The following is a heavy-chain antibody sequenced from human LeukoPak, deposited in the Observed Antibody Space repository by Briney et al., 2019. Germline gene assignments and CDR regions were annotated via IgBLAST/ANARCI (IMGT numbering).Heavy chain of an antibody. CDR1: GFTFSTYW. CDR3: ARDSINGDVFDI. V-gene: IGHV3-7*01. J-gene: IGHJ3*02. CDR2: IKQDGSEK. Sequence: PGGSLRLSCAASGFTFSTYWMKWVRQAPGKGLEWVASIKQDGSEKYYVDSVKGRFTISRDNAKNSLHLQMNTLRAEDTAVYYCARDSINGDVFDIWGQGTMVTVSS. D-gene: IGHD1-20*01.